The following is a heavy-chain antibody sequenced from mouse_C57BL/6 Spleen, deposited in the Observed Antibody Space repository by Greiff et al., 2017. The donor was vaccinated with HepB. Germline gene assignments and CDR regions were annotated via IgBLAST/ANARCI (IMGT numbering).Heavy chain of an antibody. J-gene: IGHJ2*01. CDR3: ARRGTTVGFDY. Sequence: DVKLQESGPGLVKPSQSLSLTCSVTGYSITSGYYWNWIRQFPGNKLEWMGYISYDGSNNYNPSLKNRISITRDTSKNQFFLKLNSVTTEDTATYYCARRGTTVGFDYWGQGTTLTVSS. D-gene: IGHD1-1*01. CDR2: ISYDGSN. CDR1: GYSITSGYY. V-gene: IGHV3-6*01.